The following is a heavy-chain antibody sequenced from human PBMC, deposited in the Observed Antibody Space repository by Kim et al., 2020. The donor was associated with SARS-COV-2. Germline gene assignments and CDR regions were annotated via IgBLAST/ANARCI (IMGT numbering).Heavy chain of an antibody. J-gene: IGHJ4*02. CDR1: GFTFSSYA. CDR3: AKGRGYCSSTSCYTPDYYFDY. CDR2: ISGSGGST. V-gene: IGHV3-23*01. D-gene: IGHD2-2*02. Sequence: GGSLRLSCAASGFTFSSYAMSWVRQAPGKGLEWVSAISGSGGSTYYADSVKGRFTISRDNSKNTLYLQMNSLRAEDTAVYYCAKGRGYCSSTSCYTPDYYFDYWGQGTLVTISS.